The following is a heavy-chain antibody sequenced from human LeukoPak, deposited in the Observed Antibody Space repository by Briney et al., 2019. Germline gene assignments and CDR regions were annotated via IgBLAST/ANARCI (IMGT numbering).Heavy chain of an antibody. D-gene: IGHD6-13*01. Sequence: GGTLRLSXAASGFTFRSYSMNWGRQAPGKGREGVSSISSNSSYTYYADSVKGRFTISRDNAKNPLYLQMISLRAEATAVYYCGRDHGSSWYARPGYFDYWGQGTLVTVSS. CDR3: GRDHGSSWYARPGYFDY. CDR2: ISSNSSYT. J-gene: IGHJ4*02. V-gene: IGHV3-21*01. CDR1: GFTFRSYS.